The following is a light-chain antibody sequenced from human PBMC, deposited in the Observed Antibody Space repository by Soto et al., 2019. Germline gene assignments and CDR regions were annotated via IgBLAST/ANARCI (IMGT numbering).Light chain of an antibody. CDR2: EVS. J-gene: IGKJ1*01. CDR1: QSLIHSDGNTY. Sequence: DVVMTQSPLSPPVTLGQPASISCRSSQSLIHSDGNTYLSWFQQRPGQSPRRLIYEVSDRDSGVPDSFTGRGSGADFNLKISRVEAADVGVYYCLPATHRPWTFGQGTEVEIK. CDR3: LPATHRPWT. V-gene: IGKV2-30*02.